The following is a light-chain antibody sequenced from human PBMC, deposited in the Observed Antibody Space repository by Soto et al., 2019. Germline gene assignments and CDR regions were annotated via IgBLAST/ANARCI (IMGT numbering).Light chain of an antibody. CDR3: MQALQTPF. CDR2: LGS. Sequence: DIVMTQSPLSLPVTPGEPASISCRSSQSLLHSNGYNYLDWYLQKPGQSPQLLIYLGSNRASGVPDRFSGSGSGTDFTLKFSRVEAEDVGVYYCMQALQTPFFGPGTKVDIK. CDR1: QSLLHSNGYNY. V-gene: IGKV2-28*01. J-gene: IGKJ3*01.